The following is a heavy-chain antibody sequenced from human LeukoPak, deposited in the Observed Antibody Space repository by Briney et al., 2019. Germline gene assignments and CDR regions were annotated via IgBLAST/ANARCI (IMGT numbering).Heavy chain of an antibody. CDR1: GFTFSSYW. J-gene: IGHJ4*02. CDR3: ARDLPAAYCGGDCYGY. V-gene: IGHV3-7*01. D-gene: IGHD2-21*01. CDR2: IKQDGSEK. Sequence: GSLRLSCAASGFTFSSYWMSWVRQAPGKGLEWVANIKQDGSEKYYVDSVKGRFTISRDNAKNSLYLQMNSLRAEDTAVYYCARDLPAAYCGGDCYGYWGQGTLVTVSS.